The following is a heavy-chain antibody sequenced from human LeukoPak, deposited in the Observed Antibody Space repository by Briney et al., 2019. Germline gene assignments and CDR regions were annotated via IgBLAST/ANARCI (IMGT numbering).Heavy chain of an antibody. CDR2: IRYDGSNK. D-gene: IGHD6-13*01. Sequence: GGSLRLSCAASGFTFSSYAMHWVRQAPGKGLEWVAFIRYDGSNKYYADSVKGRFTISRDNSKNTLYLQMNSLTAEDTAVYYCAKSTGRALRYYFDYWGQGTLVTVSS. J-gene: IGHJ4*02. CDR1: GFTFSSYA. CDR3: AKSTGRALRYYFDY. V-gene: IGHV3-30*02.